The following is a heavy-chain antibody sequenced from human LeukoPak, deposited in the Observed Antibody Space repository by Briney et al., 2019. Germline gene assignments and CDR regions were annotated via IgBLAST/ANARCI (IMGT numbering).Heavy chain of an antibody. CDR2: IYTSGST. V-gene: IGHV4-4*07. CDR1: GGSISSYY. Sequence: SETLSLTCTVSGGSISSYYWSWIRQPAGKGLEWIGRIYTSGSTNYNPSLKSRVTISIDTSKNQFSLNLSSVTAADTAVYYCASQYCTNGVCYYFDYWGQGTLVTVSS. D-gene: IGHD2-8*01. CDR3: ASQYCTNGVCYYFDY. J-gene: IGHJ4*02.